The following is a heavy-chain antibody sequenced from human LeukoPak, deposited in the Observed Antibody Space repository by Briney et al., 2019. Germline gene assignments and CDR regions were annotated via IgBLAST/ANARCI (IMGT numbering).Heavy chain of an antibody. D-gene: IGHD6-19*01. CDR3: AKIHRPGIAVAGTWFDP. J-gene: IGHJ5*02. CDR1: GFTFSSYS. V-gene: IGHV3-21*01. Sequence: GGSLRLSCAASGFTFSSYSMNWVRQAPGKGLEWVSSISSSSSYIYYADSVKGRFTISRDNAKNSLYLQMNSLRAEDTAVYYCAKIHRPGIAVAGTWFDPWGQGTLVTVSS. CDR2: ISSSSSYI.